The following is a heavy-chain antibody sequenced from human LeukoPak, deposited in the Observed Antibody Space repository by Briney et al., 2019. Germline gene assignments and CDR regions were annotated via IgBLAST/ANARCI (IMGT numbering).Heavy chain of an antibody. D-gene: IGHD3/OR15-3a*01. CDR1: GYTFTSYG. Sequence: ASVKVSCKASGYTFTSYGISWVRQAPGQGLEWMGWISAYNGNTNYEQKLQGRVTMTTDTSTSTAYMELRSLRSDDTAVYYCARLRFGLNWFDPWGQGTLVTVSS. J-gene: IGHJ5*02. CDR2: ISAYNGNT. CDR3: ARLRFGLNWFDP. V-gene: IGHV1-18*01.